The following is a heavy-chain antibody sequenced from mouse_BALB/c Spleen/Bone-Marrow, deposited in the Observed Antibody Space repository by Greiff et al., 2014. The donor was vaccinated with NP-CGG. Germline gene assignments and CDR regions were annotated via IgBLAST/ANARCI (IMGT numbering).Heavy chain of an antibody. CDR1: GYTFTSYC. D-gene: IGHD6-2*01. V-gene: IGHV1-55*01. J-gene: IGHJ2*01. Sequence: QVQLQQSGAELVKPGTSVKMSCTASGYTFTSYCMHWVKQRPGQGLEWIGDIYPGSDSTNYNAKFKSRATLTVDTSSSTAYMQPSSRTSEDSAVYYCASDENGVSDYWGKAPLSQSPQ. CDR3: ASDENGVSDY. CDR2: IYPGSDST.